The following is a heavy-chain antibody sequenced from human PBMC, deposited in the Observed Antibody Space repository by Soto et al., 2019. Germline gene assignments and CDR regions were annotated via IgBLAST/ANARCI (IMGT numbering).Heavy chain of an antibody. D-gene: IGHD2-2*01. J-gene: IGHJ6*02. V-gene: IGHV4-34*01. Sequence: SETLSLTCAVYGGSFSGYYWSWVHQPPGKGLEWIAEINHSGSTNYNPSLKSRVTISVDTSKNYFSLKLSFVTAADTAVYYCARALPVSRYCISIDCPRYGMDVWGQGTTVTVSS. CDR1: GGSFSGYY. CDR3: ARALPVSRYCISIDCPRYGMDV. CDR2: INHSGST.